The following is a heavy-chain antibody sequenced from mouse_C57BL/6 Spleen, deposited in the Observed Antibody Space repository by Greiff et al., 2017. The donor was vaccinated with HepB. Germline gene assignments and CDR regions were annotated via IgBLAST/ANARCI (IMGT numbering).Heavy chain of an antibody. Sequence: EVQLQESEGGLVQPGSSMKLSCTASGFTFSDYYMAWVRQVPEKGLEWVANINYDGSSTYYLDSLKSRFIISRDNAKNILYLQMSSLKSEDTATYYCARDGYYGNYVTGFDYWGQGTTLTVSS. CDR2: INYDGSST. D-gene: IGHD2-1*01. J-gene: IGHJ2*01. V-gene: IGHV5-16*01. CDR1: GFTFSDYY. CDR3: ARDGYYGNYVTGFDY.